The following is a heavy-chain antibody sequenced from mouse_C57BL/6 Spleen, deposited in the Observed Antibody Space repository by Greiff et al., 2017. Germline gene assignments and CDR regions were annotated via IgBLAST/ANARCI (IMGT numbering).Heavy chain of an antibody. CDR3: ARWHYGSSYFDY. CDR2: INPSTGGT. J-gene: IGHJ2*01. D-gene: IGHD1-1*01. CDR1: GYSFTGYY. Sequence: VQLQQSGPELVKPGASVKISCKASGYSFTGYYMNWVKQSPEKSLEWIGEINPSTGGTTYNQKFKAKATLTVDKSSSTAYMQLKSLTSEYSAVYYCARWHYGSSYFDYWGQGTTLTVSS. V-gene: IGHV1-42*01.